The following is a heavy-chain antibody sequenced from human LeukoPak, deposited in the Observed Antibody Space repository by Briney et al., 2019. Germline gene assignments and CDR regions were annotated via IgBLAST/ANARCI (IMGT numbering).Heavy chain of an antibody. V-gene: IGHV3-23*01. CDR2: ISGSGGST. CDR1: GLTFSSYA. Sequence: GGSLRLSCAASGLTFSSYAMTWVRQAPGKGLEWVSGISGSGGSTYYADSAKGRFTSSRDNSKNTLYLQMNSLRAEDTAVYYCAKDLSLGYCGSTSCSTRGYYYYYMDVWGKGTTVTVSS. CDR3: AKDLSLGYCGSTSCSTRGYYYYYMDV. D-gene: IGHD2-2*01. J-gene: IGHJ6*03.